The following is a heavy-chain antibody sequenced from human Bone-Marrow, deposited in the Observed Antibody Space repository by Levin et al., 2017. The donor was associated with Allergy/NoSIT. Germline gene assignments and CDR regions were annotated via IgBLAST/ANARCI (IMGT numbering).Heavy chain of an antibody. CDR1: GFTFSNAW. D-gene: IGHD2-2*01. CDR2: IKSKTDGGTT. J-gene: IGHJ4*02. CDR3: TTDRPAIVVVPAADFDY. V-gene: IGHV3-15*01. Sequence: GGSLRLSCAASGFTFSNAWMSWVRQAPGKGLEWVGRIKSKTDGGTTDYAAPVKGRFTISRDDSKNTLYLQMNSLKTEDTAVYYCTTDRPAIVVVPAADFDYWGQGTLVTVSS.